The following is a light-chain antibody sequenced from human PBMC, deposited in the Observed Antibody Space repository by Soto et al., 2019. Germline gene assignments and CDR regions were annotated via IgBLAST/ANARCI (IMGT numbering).Light chain of an antibody. Sequence: QPVLTQSPSASASLGASVKLTCTLSSGHSSYAIAWHQQQAEKGPRYLMKLNSDGRHSKGGGIPDRFSGSSSGAERYLTISTLQSEDEADYYCQTGSAGAPFGGGTKLTVL. CDR3: QTGSAGAP. J-gene: IGLJ2*01. CDR2: LNSDGRH. V-gene: IGLV4-69*01. CDR1: SGHSSYA.